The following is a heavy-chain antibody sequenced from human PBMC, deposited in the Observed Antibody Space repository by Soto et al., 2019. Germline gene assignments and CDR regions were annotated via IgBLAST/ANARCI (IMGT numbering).Heavy chain of an antibody. CDR1: GASVNRDNYS. CDR3: ARGVFRFLQWFDP. V-gene: IGHV4-61*01. Sequence: PSETLSLTCTASGASVNRDNYSWSWIRQPPGKGLEWIGYVYYSGSTNYNPSLKIRAIISLDTYKNQFSLKMTSMTSADTAFYYCARGVFRFLQWFDPWGQGTLFTVSS. J-gene: IGHJ5*02. D-gene: IGHD3-3*01. CDR2: VYYSGST.